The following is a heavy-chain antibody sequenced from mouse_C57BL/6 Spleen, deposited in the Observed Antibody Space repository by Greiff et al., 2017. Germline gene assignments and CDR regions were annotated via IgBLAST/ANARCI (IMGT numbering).Heavy chain of an antibody. CDR3: ARYYYGSSYGGYAMDY. Sequence: EVMLVESGGDLVKPGGSLKLSCAASGFTFSSYGMSWVRQTPDKRLEWVATISSGGSYTYYPDSVKGRFTISRDNAKNTLYLQMSSLKSEDTAMYYCARYYYGSSYGGYAMDYWGQGTSVTVSS. CDR1: GFTFSSYG. V-gene: IGHV5-6*01. J-gene: IGHJ4*01. CDR2: ISSGGSYT. D-gene: IGHD1-1*01.